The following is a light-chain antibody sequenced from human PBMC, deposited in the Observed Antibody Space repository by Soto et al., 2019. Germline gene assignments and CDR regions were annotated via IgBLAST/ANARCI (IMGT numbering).Light chain of an antibody. CDR3: CSYAGSSTFYV. J-gene: IGLJ1*01. Sequence: QSVLAQPAPVSGSPGQSLTISCPGTRRDVGSYNLVSWYQQHPGKAPKLMIYEGSKRPSGVSNRFSGSKSGNTASLTISGLQAEDEADYYCCSYAGSSTFYVFGTGTRPPS. CDR1: RRDVGSYNL. CDR2: EGS. V-gene: IGLV2-23*01.